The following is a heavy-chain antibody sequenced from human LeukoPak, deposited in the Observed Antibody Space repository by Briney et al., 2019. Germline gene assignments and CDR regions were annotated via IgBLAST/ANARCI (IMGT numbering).Heavy chain of an antibody. CDR1: GGSISSYY. CDR2: IYDSGST. D-gene: IGHD2-15*01. CDR3: ARDRREQYCSGGSCYSALGFFDY. J-gene: IGHJ4*02. V-gene: IGHV4-59*01. Sequence: SETLSLTRTVSGGSISSYYWSWIRQPPGKGLEWIGYIYDSGSTNYNPSLKSRVTISVDTSKNRFSLKLSSVTAADTAVYYCARDRREQYCSGGSCYSALGFFDYWGQGTLVTVSS.